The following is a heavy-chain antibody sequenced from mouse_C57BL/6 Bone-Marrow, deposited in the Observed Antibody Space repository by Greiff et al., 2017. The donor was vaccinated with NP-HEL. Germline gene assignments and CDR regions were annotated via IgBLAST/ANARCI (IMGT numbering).Heavy chain of an antibody. CDR1: GYTFTSYW. CDR2: IDPSDSYT. D-gene: IGHD1-1*01. V-gene: IGHV1-69*01. CDR3: AREPYYGSSHYAMDY. Sequence: VQLQQSGAELVMPGASVKLSCKASGYTFTSYWMHWVKQRPGQGLEWIGEIDPSDSYTNYNQKFKGKSTLTVDKSSSTAYMQLSSLTSEDSAVYYCAREPYYGSSHYAMDYWGQGTSVTVSS. J-gene: IGHJ4*01.